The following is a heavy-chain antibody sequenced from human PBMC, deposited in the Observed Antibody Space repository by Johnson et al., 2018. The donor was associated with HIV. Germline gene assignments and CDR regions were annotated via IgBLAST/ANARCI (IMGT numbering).Heavy chain of an antibody. D-gene: IGHD2-15*01. CDR3: GRAPWVVAATLPGAFDI. CDR2: INWNGGST. CDR1: GFSFDEYS. J-gene: IGHJ3*02. V-gene: IGHV3-20*04. Sequence: VQLVESGGGVVRPGGSLRLSCAASGFSFDEYSMSWVRQAPGKGLEWVSDINWNGGSTAYAASVKGRFIIARDNARNSLYLQMNSMRAEDTAVYYCGRAPWVVAATLPGAFDIWGQGTMVTVSS.